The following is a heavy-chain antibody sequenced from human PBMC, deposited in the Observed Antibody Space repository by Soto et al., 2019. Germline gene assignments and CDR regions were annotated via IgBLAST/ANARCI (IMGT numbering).Heavy chain of an antibody. CDR2: IYYSGST. D-gene: IGHD3-9*01. Sequence: SETLSLTCTVSGGSISSSSYYWGWIRQPPGKGLEWIGSIYYSGSTYYNPSLKSRVTISVDTSKNQFSLKLSSVTAADTAVYYCASGYDILTGYPRGDYYGMDVWGQGTTVAVSS. CDR3: ASGYDILTGYPRGDYYGMDV. V-gene: IGHV4-39*01. J-gene: IGHJ6*02. CDR1: GGSISSSSYY.